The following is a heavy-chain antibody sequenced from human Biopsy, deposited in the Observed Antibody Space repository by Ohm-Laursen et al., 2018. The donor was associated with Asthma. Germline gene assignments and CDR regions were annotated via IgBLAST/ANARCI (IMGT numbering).Heavy chain of an antibody. J-gene: IGHJ4*02. Sequence: SLRLSCAASGFTFSTYGMHWVRQAPGKGLEWVAVISYDGFNKDYGDPVKGRFTISRDNSKNTLYLQMNSLRTEDTAVYYRAKRRGYSGHDNDYWGQGTLVIVSS. D-gene: IGHD5-12*01. CDR3: AKRRGYSGHDNDY. CDR2: ISYDGFNK. V-gene: IGHV3-30*18. CDR1: GFTFSTYG.